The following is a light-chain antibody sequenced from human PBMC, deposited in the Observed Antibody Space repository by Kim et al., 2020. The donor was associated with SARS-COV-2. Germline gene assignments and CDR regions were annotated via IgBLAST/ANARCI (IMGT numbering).Light chain of an antibody. CDR3: SSYTSSSTLV. J-gene: IGLJ3*02. CDR1: SGDVGGYIY. CDR2: DVS. Sequence: QSALTQPASVSGSPGQSITISCAGTSGDVGGYIYVSWYQQHPGKAPKLMIYDVSNRPSGVSNRFSGSKSGNTASLTISGLQAEDEADYYCSSYTSSSTLVFGGGTQLTVL. V-gene: IGLV2-14*03.